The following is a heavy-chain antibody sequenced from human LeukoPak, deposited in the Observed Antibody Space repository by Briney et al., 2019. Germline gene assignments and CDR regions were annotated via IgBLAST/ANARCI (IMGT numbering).Heavy chain of an antibody. CDR1: GFAFSIYA. Sequence: GGSLRLSCAASGFAFSIYAMTWVRQAPGEGLEWVSGISRSGTYTYYADSVKGRFTISRDNSKNTLYLQMNNLRAEDTAVYYCAKDRDAYGPYYFDHWGQGTLVTVSS. CDR3: AKDRDAYGPYYFDH. D-gene: IGHD3-10*01. CDR2: ISRSGTYT. J-gene: IGHJ4*02. V-gene: IGHV3-23*01.